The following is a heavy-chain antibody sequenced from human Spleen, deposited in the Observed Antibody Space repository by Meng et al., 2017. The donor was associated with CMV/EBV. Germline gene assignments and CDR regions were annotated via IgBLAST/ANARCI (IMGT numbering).Heavy chain of an antibody. CDR1: GFTFSSYG. CDR3: ARSMNTAADY. D-gene: IGHD6-13*01. Sequence: GESLKISCAASGFTFSSYGMHWVRQAPGKGLEWVSIIHSGGSTHYADSVRGRFTISRDNTKNTLYLQMNSLRPDDTGVYYCARSMNTAADYWGQGTLVTVSS. J-gene: IGHJ4*02. V-gene: IGHV3-NL1*01. CDR2: IHSGGST.